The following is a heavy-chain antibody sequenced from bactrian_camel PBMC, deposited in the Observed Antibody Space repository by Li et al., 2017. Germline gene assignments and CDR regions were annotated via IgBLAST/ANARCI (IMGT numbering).Heavy chain of an antibody. CDR3: ALGGGIV. Sequence: DVQLVESGGGLVQPGGSLRLSCAASGFTFSSYAMSWVRQAPGKGLEWVSCINSGGGSTNYRDSVKGRFTISRDNAKNTLYLQMNSLISGDTALYYCALGGGIVWGQGTQVTVS. J-gene: IGHJ4*01. V-gene: IGHV3S42*01. CDR2: INSGGGST. CDR1: GFTFSSYA. D-gene: IGHD5*01.